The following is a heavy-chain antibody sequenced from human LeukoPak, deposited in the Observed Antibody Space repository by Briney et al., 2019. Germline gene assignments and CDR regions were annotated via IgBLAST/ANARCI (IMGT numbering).Heavy chain of an antibody. Sequence: SETLSLTCTVSGGSISSYYWSWIRQPPGKGLEWIGYIYYGGSTNYNPSLKSRVTISVDTSKNQFSLKLSSVTAADTAVYYCARDRVGAKGFFDYWGQGTLVTVSS. J-gene: IGHJ4*02. CDR2: IYYGGST. V-gene: IGHV4-59*01. CDR1: GGSISSYY. D-gene: IGHD1-26*01. CDR3: ARDRVGAKGFFDY.